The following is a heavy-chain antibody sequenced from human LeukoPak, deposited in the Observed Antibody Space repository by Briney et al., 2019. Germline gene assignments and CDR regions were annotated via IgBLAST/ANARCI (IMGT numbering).Heavy chain of an antibody. J-gene: IGHJ4*02. V-gene: IGHV1-8*01. CDR1: GYTFISYV. CDR3: VRGRRSETIAARSGDY. CDR2: MNANSGNT. Sequence: ASAKVARKASGYTFISYVLHWLGPANAQELAWIECMNANSGNTGPAQKFQGRVTMTSNTSINTAYMELTSLRSEDTAVYYCVRGRRSETIAARSGDYWGQGTLVTVSS. D-gene: IGHD6-6*01.